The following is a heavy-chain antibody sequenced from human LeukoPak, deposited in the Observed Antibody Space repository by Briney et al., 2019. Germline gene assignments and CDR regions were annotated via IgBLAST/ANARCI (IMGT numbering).Heavy chain of an antibody. D-gene: IGHD4-17*01. CDR1: GGSISSSNW. V-gene: IGHV4-4*02. J-gene: IGHJ4*02. CDR2: IYHSGST. Sequence: SETLSLTCAVSGGSISSSNWWSWVRQPPGKGLEWIGEIYHSGSTNYNPSLKSRVSILVDTSKNHFSLKLISVTAADTAVYYCARYGDYIDYWGQGTLVTVSS. CDR3: ARYGDYIDY.